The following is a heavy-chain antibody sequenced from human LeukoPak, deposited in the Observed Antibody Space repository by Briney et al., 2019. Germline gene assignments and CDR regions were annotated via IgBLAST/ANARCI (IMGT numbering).Heavy chain of an antibody. D-gene: IGHD2-21*02. Sequence: GGSLRLSCAASGFTVSSNYMSWVRQAPGKGLEWVSVTYSGGSTYYADSVKGRFTISRDNSKDTLFLQMHSLRPGDTAVYYCVREDTPATANYWGQGTLVTISS. CDR3: VREDTPATANY. J-gene: IGHJ4*02. CDR2: TYSGGST. V-gene: IGHV3-53*01. CDR1: GFTVSSNY.